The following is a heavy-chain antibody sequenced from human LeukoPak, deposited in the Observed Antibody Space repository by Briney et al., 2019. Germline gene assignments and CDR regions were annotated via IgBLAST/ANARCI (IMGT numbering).Heavy chain of an antibody. CDR2: IGPTGFDR. CDR3: ATETNGRHYDY. CDR1: GLTFSTSG. Sequence: GGSLRLSCTTSGLTFSTSGFNWLRQAPGKGLELVASIGPTGFDRYHADSIKGRFTISRDNANNFLYLQMDSLRAEDTAVYYCATETNGRHYDYWGQGTLLTVSS. V-gene: IGHV3-21*06. J-gene: IGHJ4*02. D-gene: IGHD1-14*01.